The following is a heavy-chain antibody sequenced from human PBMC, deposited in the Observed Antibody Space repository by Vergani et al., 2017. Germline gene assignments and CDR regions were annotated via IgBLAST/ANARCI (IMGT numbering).Heavy chain of an antibody. CDR3: AGDPLLRYSYYYYGMDV. CDR2: INWNGGST. J-gene: IGHJ6*02. Sequence: EVQLVESGGGVVRPGGSLRLSCAASGFTFDDYGMSWVRQAPGKGLEWVSGINWNGGSTGYADSVKGLFTISRDNAKNSLYLQMNSLRAEDTALYYCAGDPLLRYSYYYYGMDVWGQGTTVTVSS. V-gene: IGHV3-20*04. D-gene: IGHD3-9*01. CDR1: GFTFDDYG.